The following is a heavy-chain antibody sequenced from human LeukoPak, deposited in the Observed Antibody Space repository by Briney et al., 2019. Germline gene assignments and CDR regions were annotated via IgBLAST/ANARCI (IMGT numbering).Heavy chain of an antibody. CDR2: IYTSGST. J-gene: IGHJ4*02. V-gene: IGHV4-61*05. CDR1: GGSISRSSYY. Sequence: PSETLSLTCSVSGGSISRSSYYWGWIRQPPGKGLEWIGYIYTSGSTNYNPSLKSRVTISVDTSKNQFSLKLSSVTAADTAVYYCARHNQYSSSPLDYWGQGTLVTVSS. CDR3: ARHNQYSSSPLDY. D-gene: IGHD6-6*01.